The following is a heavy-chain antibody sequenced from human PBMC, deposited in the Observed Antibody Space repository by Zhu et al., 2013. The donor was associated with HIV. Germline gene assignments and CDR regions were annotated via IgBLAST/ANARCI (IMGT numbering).Heavy chain of an antibody. CDR2: IIPIFGTA. CDR3: ARDNPXIFGVVITPSLWTYYYYYGMDV. V-gene: IGHV1-69*06. J-gene: IGHJ6*02. Sequence: QVQLIQSGAEVKKPGSSVKVSCKASGGTISTDAVSWVRQAPGQGLEWMGGIIPIFGTANYAQKFQGRVTITADKSTSTAYMELSSLRSEDTAVYYCARDNPXIFGVVITPSLWTYYYYYGMDVWGQGTTVTVSS. D-gene: IGHD3-3*01. CDR1: GGTISTDA.